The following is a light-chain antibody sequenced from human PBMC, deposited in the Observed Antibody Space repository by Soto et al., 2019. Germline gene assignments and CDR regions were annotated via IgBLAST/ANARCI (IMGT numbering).Light chain of an antibody. Sequence: EIVLAQSPGTLSLSSGERITLSCRASQSVRSNFLAWYQQRPGQAPRLFIYGAASRASGIPDRFSGSGSGTGFTLIISRLESEECAVYYCHQYGRALQTFGQGTKVDIK. CDR1: QSVRSNF. CDR3: HQYGRALQT. V-gene: IGKV3-20*01. J-gene: IGKJ1*01. CDR2: GAA.